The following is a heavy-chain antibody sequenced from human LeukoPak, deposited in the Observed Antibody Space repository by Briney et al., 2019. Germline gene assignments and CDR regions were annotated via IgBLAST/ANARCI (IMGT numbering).Heavy chain of an antibody. CDR2: INPSGGST. CDR1: GYTFTGYY. CDR3: ARVYYYYYMDV. V-gene: IGHV1-46*01. Sequence: ASVEVSCKASGYTFTGYYMHWVRQAPGQGLEWMGIINPSGGSTSYAQKFQGRVTMTRDMSTSTVYMELSSLRSEDTAVYYCARVYYYYYMDVWGKGTTVTVSS. J-gene: IGHJ6*03.